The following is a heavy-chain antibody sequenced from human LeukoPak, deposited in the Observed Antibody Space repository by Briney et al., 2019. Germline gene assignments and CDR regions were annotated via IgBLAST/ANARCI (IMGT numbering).Heavy chain of an antibody. J-gene: IGHJ4*02. CDR2: IYYSGST. D-gene: IGHD6-13*01. CDR1: GGSISSGDYY. V-gene: IGHV4-30-4*08. CDR3: ARDPGAAAQFDY. Sequence: PSQTLSLTCTVSGGSISSGDYYWSWIRQPPGTGLEWIGYIYYSGSTYYNPSLKSRVTISVDTSKNQFSLKLSSVTAADTALYYCARDPGAAAQFDYWGQGTLVTVSS.